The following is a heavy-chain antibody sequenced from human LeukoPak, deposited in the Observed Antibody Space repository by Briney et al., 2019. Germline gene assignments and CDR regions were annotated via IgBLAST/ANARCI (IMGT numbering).Heavy chain of an antibody. D-gene: IGHD6-19*01. CDR3: ARDGLDSSGWHGSMIGY. J-gene: IGHJ4*02. CDR2: ISSSSSYI. V-gene: IGHV3-21*01. CDR1: GFTFSSYS. Sequence: GGSLRLSCAASGFTFSSYSMNWVRQAPGKGLEWVSSISSSSSYIYYADSVKGRFTISRDNAKNSLYLQMNSLRAEDTAVYYCARDGLDSSGWHGSMIGYWGQGTLVTVSS.